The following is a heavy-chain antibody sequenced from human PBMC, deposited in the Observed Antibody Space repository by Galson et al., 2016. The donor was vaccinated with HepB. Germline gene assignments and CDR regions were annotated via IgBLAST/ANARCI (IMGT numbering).Heavy chain of an antibody. Sequence: SLRLSCAASGFTFSTYAMNWVRQAPGKGLEWVSTISGRRANTYYADSVKGRFTISTDISKNTLYLQMDSLRAEDTALYYRAKSVSSDYGSVYNYGMDVWGQGTPVTVSS. CDR2: ISGRRANT. V-gene: IGHV3-23*01. CDR1: GFTFSTYA. CDR3: AKSVSSDYGSVYNYGMDV. D-gene: IGHD4-17*01. J-gene: IGHJ6*02.